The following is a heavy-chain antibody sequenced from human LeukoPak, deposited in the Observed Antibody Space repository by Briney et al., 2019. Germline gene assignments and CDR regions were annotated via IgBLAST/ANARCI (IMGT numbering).Heavy chain of an antibody. Sequence: ASVKVSCKTSGYTFTTYAIHWVRQAPGQRLEWMGLINADDGNTRYSQRFQGRVTITRDTSANTAYMELSSLRSEDTAVYYCARDRLRGYCSSTSCYLMSYGMDVWGQGTTVTVSS. D-gene: IGHD2-2*01. CDR3: ARDRLRGYCSSTSCYLMSYGMDV. V-gene: IGHV1-3*01. CDR1: GYTFTTYA. J-gene: IGHJ6*02. CDR2: INADDGNT.